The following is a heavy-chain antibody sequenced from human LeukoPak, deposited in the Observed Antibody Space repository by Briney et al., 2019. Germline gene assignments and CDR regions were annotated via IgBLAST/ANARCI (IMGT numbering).Heavy chain of an antibody. J-gene: IGHJ4*02. V-gene: IGHV7-4-1*02. CDR1: GYTFTSYA. CDR2: INTNTGNP. D-gene: IGHD2-2*01. CDR3: AREGGVVVPGADTPFDY. Sequence: ASVKVSCKASGYTFTSYAMNWVRQAPGQGLEWMGWINTNTGNPTYAQGFTGRFVFSLDTSVSTAYLQISSLKAEDTAVYYCAREGGVVVPGADTPFDYWGQGTLVTVSS.